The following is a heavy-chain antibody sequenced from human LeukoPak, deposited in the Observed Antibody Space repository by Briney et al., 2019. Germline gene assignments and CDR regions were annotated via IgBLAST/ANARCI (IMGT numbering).Heavy chain of an antibody. D-gene: IGHD6-13*01. CDR1: GRSIGRHY. J-gene: IGHJ5*02. Sequence: SDTLSLTCTLSGRSIGRHYWSWTRHPPGEGLECIGYIYSSGSTNYNPSLKSRLTISLDTSKNQFTQQLSFVTSADTAVDYCAKGVAAPGTGGLSWFDPWGQGTLVIVSS. CDR2: IYSSGST. CDR3: AKGVAAPGTGGLSWFDP. V-gene: IGHV4-59*11.